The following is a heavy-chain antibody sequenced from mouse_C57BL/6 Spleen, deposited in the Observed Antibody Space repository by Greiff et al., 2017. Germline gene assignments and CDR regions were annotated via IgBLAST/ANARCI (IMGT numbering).Heavy chain of an antibody. V-gene: IGHV5-17*01. CDR3: ARDDGYSAWFAY. CDR2: ISSGSSTI. CDR1: GFTFSDYG. J-gene: IGHJ3*01. D-gene: IGHD2-3*01. Sequence: EVQLVESGGGLVKPGGSLKLSCAASGFTFSDYGMHWVRQAPEKGLGWVAYISSGSSTINYADTVKGRFTLSRDNAKNTLFLQMTSLRSEDTAKYYCARDDGYSAWFAYWGQGTLVTVSA.